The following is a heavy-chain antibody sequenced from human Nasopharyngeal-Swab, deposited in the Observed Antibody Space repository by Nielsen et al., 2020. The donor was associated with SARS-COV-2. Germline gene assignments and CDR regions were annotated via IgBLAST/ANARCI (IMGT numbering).Heavy chain of an antibody. Sequence: ASAKVSCKASGYTFTSYGISWVRQAPGQGLEWMGWISAYNGNTNYAQKLQGRVTMTTDTSTSTAYMELRSLRSDDTAVYYCARGRRRYFYYDYVWGSYPVGGYFDYWGQGTLVTVSS. J-gene: IGHJ4*02. D-gene: IGHD3-16*02. CDR1: GYTFTSYG. CDR3: ARGRRRYFYYDYVWGSYPVGGYFDY. CDR2: ISAYNGNT. V-gene: IGHV1-18*04.